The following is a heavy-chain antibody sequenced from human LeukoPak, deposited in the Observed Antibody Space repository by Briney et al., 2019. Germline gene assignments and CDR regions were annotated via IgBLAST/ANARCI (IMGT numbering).Heavy chain of an antibody. D-gene: IGHD3-22*01. CDR2: IYYSGST. CDR3: ASNEVGNYYDSSGFDY. Sequence: SETLSLTCTVSGGSISSGGYYWSWIRQHPGKGLEWIGYIYYSGSTYYNPSLKSRVTISVDTSKNQFSLKLSSVTAADTAVYYCASNEVGNYYDSSGFDYWGQGTLVTVSS. J-gene: IGHJ4*02. CDR1: GGSISSGGYY. V-gene: IGHV4-31*03.